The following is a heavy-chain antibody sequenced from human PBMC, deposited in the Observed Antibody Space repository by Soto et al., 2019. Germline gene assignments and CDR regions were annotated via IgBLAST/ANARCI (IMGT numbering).Heavy chain of an antibody. Sequence: GASLKISCKGSGYNFATYWIAWVRQMPGKGLEYMGIIYPGDSDTRYSPSFQGQVTFSADKSISTAYLQWSSLKASDTAMYYCARHGFYGDYASNYFDPWGQGTLVTVS. V-gene: IGHV5-51*01. CDR1: GYNFATYW. CDR2: IYPGDSDT. J-gene: IGHJ5*02. D-gene: IGHD4-17*01. CDR3: ARHGFYGDYASNYFDP.